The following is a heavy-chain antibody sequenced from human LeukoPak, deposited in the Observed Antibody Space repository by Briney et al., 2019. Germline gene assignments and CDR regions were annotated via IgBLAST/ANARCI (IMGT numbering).Heavy chain of an antibody. Sequence: GGSLRLSCAASGFTFSSYAMHWVRQAPGKGLEWVAVISYDGSNKYYADSVKGRFTISRDNSKNTLYLQMNSLRAEDTAVYYCARDGYAYMDVWGKGTAVTVSS. J-gene: IGHJ6*03. CDR1: GFTFSSYA. V-gene: IGHV3-30*01. CDR3: ARDGYAYMDV. D-gene: IGHD5-18*01. CDR2: ISYDGSNK.